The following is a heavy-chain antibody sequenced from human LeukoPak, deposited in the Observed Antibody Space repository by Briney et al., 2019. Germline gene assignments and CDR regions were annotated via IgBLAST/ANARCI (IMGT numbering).Heavy chain of an antibody. Sequence: ASVKVSCKASGGTFSSYAISWVRQAPGQGLEWMGWISAYNGNTNYAQKLQGRVTMTTDTSTSTAYMELRSLRSDDTAVYYCARVGPAYSNYWFDYWGQGTLVTVSS. V-gene: IGHV1-18*01. CDR3: ARVGPAYSNYWFDY. J-gene: IGHJ4*02. CDR1: GGTFSSYA. CDR2: ISAYNGNT. D-gene: IGHD4-11*01.